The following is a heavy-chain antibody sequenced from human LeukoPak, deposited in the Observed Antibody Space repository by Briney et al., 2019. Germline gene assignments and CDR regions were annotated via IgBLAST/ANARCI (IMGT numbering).Heavy chain of an antibody. CDR2: IYYSGST. D-gene: IGHD2-15*01. Sequence: SETLSLTCTVSGGSISSSSYYWGWIRQPPGKGLEWIGSIYYSGSTYYNPSLKSRVTISVDTSKNQFSLKLSSVTAADTAVYYCARGHGVYCSGGSCLVFEVDPWGQGTLVTVSS. CDR3: ARGHGVYCSGGSCLVFEVDP. V-gene: IGHV4-39*07. CDR1: GGSISSSSYY. J-gene: IGHJ5*02.